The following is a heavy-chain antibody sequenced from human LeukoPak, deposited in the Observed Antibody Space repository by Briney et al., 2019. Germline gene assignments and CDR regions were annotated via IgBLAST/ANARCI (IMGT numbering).Heavy chain of an antibody. D-gene: IGHD3-16*02. CDR2: ISWNSGSI. Sequence: GGSLRLSCAASGFTFDDYAMHWVRQAPGKGLEWVSGISWNSGSIGYADSVKGRFTISRDNSKNTLYLQMNSLRAEDTAVYYCAREYDYVWGSYRYTYFDYWGQGTLVTVSS. CDR3: AREYDYVWGSYRYTYFDY. CDR1: GFTFDDYA. V-gene: IGHV3-9*01. J-gene: IGHJ4*02.